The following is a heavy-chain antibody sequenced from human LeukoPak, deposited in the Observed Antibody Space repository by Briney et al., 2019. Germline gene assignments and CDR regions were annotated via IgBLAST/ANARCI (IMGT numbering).Heavy chain of an antibody. CDR3: ARHSDSVTGSIDF. Sequence: SETLSLTCIVSGGSITNDRYYWGWIRQSPGKGLDWIGTVYYSGTAYYNPSLKSRVTFSVDTSKNQFSLKLSSVTPTDTVVYFCARHSDSVTGSIDFWGRGTLVTV. V-gene: IGHV4-39*01. D-gene: IGHD1-14*01. CDR2: VYYSGTA. CDR1: GGSITNDRYY. J-gene: IGHJ4*02.